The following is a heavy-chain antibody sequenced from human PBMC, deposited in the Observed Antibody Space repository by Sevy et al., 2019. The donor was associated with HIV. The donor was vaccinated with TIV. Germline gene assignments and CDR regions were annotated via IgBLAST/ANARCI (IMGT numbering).Heavy chain of an antibody. J-gene: IGHJ4*02. CDR1: GFTVSNYW. V-gene: IGHV3-7*03. Sequence: GSLRLSCVASGFTVSNYWMNWVRQAPGMGLEWVAKIKEDGKETYYVDSVKDRFTISRDNAKNSLYLQMTSLRAEDTAVYYCARDKNSAMVTPFDFWGQGTLVTVSS. D-gene: IGHD5-18*01. CDR2: IKEDGKET. CDR3: ARDKNSAMVTPFDF.